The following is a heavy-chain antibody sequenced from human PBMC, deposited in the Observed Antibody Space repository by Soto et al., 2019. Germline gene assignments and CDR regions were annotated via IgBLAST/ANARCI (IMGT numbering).Heavy chain of an antibody. V-gene: IGHV1-58*02. Sequence: GASVKVSCKASGFTFTSSAMQWVRQARGQRLEWKGWIVVGSGKTNYAQKFQERVTITRDMSTSTAYIELSCLRSEDTAVYYCAAGQDYGDYGLDYWGQGTLVTVSS. D-gene: IGHD4-17*01. CDR3: AAGQDYGDYGLDY. CDR1: GFTFTSSA. CDR2: IVVGSGKT. J-gene: IGHJ4*02.